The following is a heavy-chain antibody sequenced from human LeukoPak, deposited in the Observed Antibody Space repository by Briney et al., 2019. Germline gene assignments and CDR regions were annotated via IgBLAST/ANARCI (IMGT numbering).Heavy chain of an antibody. J-gene: IGHJ4*02. CDR2: IFYNGNT. V-gene: IGHV4-61*01. Sequence: SETLSLTCTVSGGSVSSDTYYWSWIRQPPGKGLEWIGYIFYNGNTNYNPSLESRITISIDTSKNEFSLKLTSVTAADTAVYYCARERGYSYGWAYWGQGALVTVSS. CDR1: GGSVSSDTYY. D-gene: IGHD5-18*01. CDR3: ARERGYSYGWAY.